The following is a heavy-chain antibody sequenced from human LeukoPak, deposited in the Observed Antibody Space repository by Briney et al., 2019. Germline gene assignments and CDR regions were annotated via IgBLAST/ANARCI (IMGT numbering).Heavy chain of an antibody. CDR3: ARDPGYYYGAAAFDI. J-gene: IGHJ3*02. V-gene: IGHV3-7*01. D-gene: IGHD3-10*01. CDR2: IKPDGTVK. Sequence: PGGSLRLSCAASGFTFSNYWISWVRQAPGKGLEWVANIKPDGTVKFYVDSVKGRFTISRDNAKNSLYLQMNSLRVEDTAAYFCARDPGYYYGAAAFDIWGQGTMVTVSS. CDR1: GFTFSNYW.